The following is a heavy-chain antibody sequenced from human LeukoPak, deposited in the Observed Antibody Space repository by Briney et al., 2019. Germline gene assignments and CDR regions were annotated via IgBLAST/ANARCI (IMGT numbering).Heavy chain of an antibody. V-gene: IGHV1-18*01. Sequence: GASVKVSCKASGYTFTSYGISWVRQAPGQGLEWMGWISAYNGNTNYAQKLQGRVTMTTDTSTSTAYMELRSLRSDDTAVYYCARDLRGLVVVTPNWFDPWGQGTLVTVSS. D-gene: IGHD3-22*01. CDR3: ARDLRGLVVVTPNWFDP. CDR2: ISAYNGNT. J-gene: IGHJ5*02. CDR1: GYTFTSYG.